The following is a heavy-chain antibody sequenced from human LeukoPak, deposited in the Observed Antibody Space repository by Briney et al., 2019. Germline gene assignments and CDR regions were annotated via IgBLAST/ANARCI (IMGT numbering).Heavy chain of an antibody. D-gene: IGHD2-2*01. CDR2: ISSSSSYI. CDR3: AREGSSTSCLDY. Sequence: SGGSLRLSCAASGFTFSRYTMNWVRQAPGKGLEWVSSISSSSSYIYYADSVKGRLTISRDNAKNSLYLQMNSLIAEDTAVYYCAREGSSTSCLDYWGQGTLVTVSS. J-gene: IGHJ4*02. V-gene: IGHV3-21*01. CDR1: GFTFSRYT.